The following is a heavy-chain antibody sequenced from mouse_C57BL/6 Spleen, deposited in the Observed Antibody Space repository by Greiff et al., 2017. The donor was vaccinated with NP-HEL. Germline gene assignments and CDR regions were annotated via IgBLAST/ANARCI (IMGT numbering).Heavy chain of an antibody. CDR2: INPYNGGT. D-gene: IGHD1-1*01. J-gene: IGHJ2*01. CDR3: ARSTTVVGGKFDY. V-gene: IGHV1-19*01. Sequence: EVQLQQSGPVLVKPGASVKMSCKASGYTFTDYYMNWVKQSHGKSLEWIGVINPYNGGTSYNQKFKGKATLTVDKSSSTAYMELNSLTSEDSAVYYCARSTTVVGGKFDYWGQGTTLTVSS. CDR1: GYTFTDYY.